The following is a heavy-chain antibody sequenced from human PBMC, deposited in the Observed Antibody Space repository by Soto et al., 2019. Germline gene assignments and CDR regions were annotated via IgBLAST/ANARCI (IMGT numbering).Heavy chain of an antibody. CDR2: VSGSGGST. J-gene: IGHJ4*02. V-gene: IGHV3-23*01. Sequence: EVQVLESGGGLVQPGGSLRLSCAASGFTFSSYAMSWVRQAPGKGLEWVSAVSGSGGSTYYADSVKGRFTISRDNSKNRMYLQVNSLRAEDSAVYYCAKLPRYCSGSSCYAGYFDYWGQGALVTVSS. D-gene: IGHD2-2*01. CDR1: GFTFSSYA. CDR3: AKLPRYCSGSSCYAGYFDY.